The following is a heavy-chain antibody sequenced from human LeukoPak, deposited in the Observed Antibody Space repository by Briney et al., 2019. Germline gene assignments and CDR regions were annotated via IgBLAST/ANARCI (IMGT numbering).Heavy chain of an antibody. Sequence: GGSLRLSCAASGFTFSSYSMNWVRQAPGKGLEWVSSISSSSSYIYYADSGKGRFTISRDNAKNSLYLQMNSMRAEDTAVYYCAKGSMVRGVIGGWGQGTLVTVSS. J-gene: IGHJ4*02. V-gene: IGHV3-21*01. CDR2: ISSSSSYI. CDR1: GFTFSSYS. CDR3: AKGSMVRGVIGG. D-gene: IGHD3-10*01.